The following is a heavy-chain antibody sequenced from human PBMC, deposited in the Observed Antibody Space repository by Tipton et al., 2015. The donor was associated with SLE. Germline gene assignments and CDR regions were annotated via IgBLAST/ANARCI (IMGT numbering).Heavy chain of an antibody. J-gene: IGHJ2*01. Sequence: TLSLTCTVSGGSIRSGDYYWSWIRQHSGKGLEWIGYIYYRGSTYYNPSLKSRLTISIDTSKNQFSLKLTSVTAADTAVYFCAREGGGPGRFDLWGRGTLATVSS. CDR2: IYYRGST. CDR1: GGSIRSGDYY. D-gene: IGHD1-14*01. V-gene: IGHV4-31*03. CDR3: AREGGGPGRFDL.